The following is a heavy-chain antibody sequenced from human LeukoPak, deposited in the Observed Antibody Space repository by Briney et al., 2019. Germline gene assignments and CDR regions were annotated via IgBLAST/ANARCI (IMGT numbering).Heavy chain of an antibody. J-gene: IGHJ4*02. CDR3: APRVVGSAPFDY. CDR2: ISGSGGAT. V-gene: IGHV3-23*01. Sequence: PGGSLRLSCAASGITFSSYAMSWVRQAPGKGLEWVSGISGSGGATYYADSVKGRFTISRDNSKNTLYLQMNNLRAEDTAVYYCAPRVVGSAPFDYWGQGTLVTVSS. D-gene: IGHD2-15*01. CDR1: GITFSSYA.